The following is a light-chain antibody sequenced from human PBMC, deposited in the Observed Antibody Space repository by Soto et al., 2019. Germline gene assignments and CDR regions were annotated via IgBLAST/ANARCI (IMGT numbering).Light chain of an antibody. V-gene: IGLV6-57*01. CDR3: QSYDTTNYV. J-gene: IGLJ1*01. CDR1: SGSIASNY. CDR2: ADN. Sequence: NFMLTQPHSVSESPGRTVIISCTRSSGSIASNYVQWYQQRPGSSPTTLIYADNQRPSGVPDRFSGSIDTSSNSASLTISGLKTEDEADYYCQSYDTTNYVFGTGTKVTVL.